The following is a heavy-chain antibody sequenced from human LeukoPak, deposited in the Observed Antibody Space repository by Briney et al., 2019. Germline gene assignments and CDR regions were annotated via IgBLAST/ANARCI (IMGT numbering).Heavy chain of an antibody. CDR3: ARRSEFGYYGMDV. CDR1: GGSISSGGYY. V-gene: IGHV4-31*03. J-gene: IGHJ6*02. Sequence: SQTLSLTCTVSGGSISSGGYYWSWIRQHPGKGLEWIGYIYYSGSTYYNPSPKSRVTISVDTSKNQFSLKLSSVTAADTAVYYCARRSEFGYYGMDVWGQGTTVTVSS. D-gene: IGHD3-10*01. CDR2: IYYSGST.